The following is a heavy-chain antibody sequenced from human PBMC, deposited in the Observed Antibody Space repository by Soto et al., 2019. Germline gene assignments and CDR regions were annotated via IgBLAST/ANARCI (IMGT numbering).Heavy chain of an antibody. CDR3: TRGYGDYVRDY. D-gene: IGHD4-17*01. CDR2: IRSKSNNYAT. Sequence: EVQLVESGGGLVQPGGALKLSCAVSGFTFSGSAMHWVRQASGKGLEWVGRIRSKSNNYATAYAASVKGRFTISRDDSKSTAYLKMNSLKTEDTAVYYCTRGYGDYVRDYWGRGTLVTVSS. CDR1: GFTFSGSA. J-gene: IGHJ4*02. V-gene: IGHV3-73*01.